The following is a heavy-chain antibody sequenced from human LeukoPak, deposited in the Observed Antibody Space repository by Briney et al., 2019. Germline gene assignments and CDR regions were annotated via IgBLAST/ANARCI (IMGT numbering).Heavy chain of an antibody. CDR3: ARDASGWYSDY. CDR1: GGTFSSYA. Sequence: ASVKVSCKAPGGTFSSYAISWVRQAPGQGLEWMGGIIPIFGTANYAQKLQGRVTMTTDTSTSTAYMELRSLRSDDTAVYYCARDASGWYSDYWGQGTLVTVSS. V-gene: IGHV1-69*05. D-gene: IGHD6-19*01. J-gene: IGHJ4*02. CDR2: IIPIFGTA.